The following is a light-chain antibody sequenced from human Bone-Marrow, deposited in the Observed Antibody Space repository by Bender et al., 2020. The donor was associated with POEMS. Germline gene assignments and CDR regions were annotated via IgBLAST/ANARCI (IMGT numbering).Light chain of an antibody. V-gene: IGLV3-1*01. Sequence: SYELTQPPSVSVSPGQTASISCSGDELGDKYTSWYQRKPGQSPILVISQDTKRPSGIPERFSGSKSGTSASLAISGLQSEDENDYCCGAWDTSLGAYIFGTGTKGTVL. CDR2: QDT. CDR3: GAWDTSLGAYI. J-gene: IGLJ1*01. CDR1: ELGDKY.